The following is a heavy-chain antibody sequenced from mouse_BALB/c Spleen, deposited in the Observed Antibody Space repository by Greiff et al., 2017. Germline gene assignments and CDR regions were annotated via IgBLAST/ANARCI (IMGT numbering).Heavy chain of an antibody. V-gene: IGHV5-6-3*01. J-gene: IGHJ1*01. Sequence: EVHLVESGGGLVQPGGSLKLSCAASGFTFSSYGMSWVRQTPDKRLELVATINSNGGSTYYPDSVKGRFTISRDNAKNTLYLQMSSLKSEDTAMYYCARAGPYWYFDVWGAGTTVTVSS. D-gene: IGHD3-1*01. CDR1: GFTFSSYG. CDR3: ARAGPYWYFDV. CDR2: INSNGGST.